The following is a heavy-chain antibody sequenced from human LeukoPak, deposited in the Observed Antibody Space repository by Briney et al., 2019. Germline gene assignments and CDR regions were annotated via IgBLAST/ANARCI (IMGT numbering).Heavy chain of an antibody. CDR2: INPNSGGT. D-gene: IGHD4/OR15-4a*01. CDR1: GYTFTGYY. V-gene: IGHV1-2*02. J-gene: IGHJ6*02. Sequence: ASVKVSCKASGYTFTGYYMHWVRQAPGQGLEWMGWINPNSGGTNYAQKFQGRVTMTRDTSISTAYMELSRLRSDDTAVYYCARVRPLEGAYYNYGMDVWGQGTTVTVSS. CDR3: ARVRPLEGAYYNYGMDV.